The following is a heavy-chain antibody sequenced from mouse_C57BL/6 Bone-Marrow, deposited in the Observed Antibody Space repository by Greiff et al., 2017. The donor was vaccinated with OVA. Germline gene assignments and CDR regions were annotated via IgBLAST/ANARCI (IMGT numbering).Heavy chain of an antibody. J-gene: IGHJ4*01. CDR3: ARNGYYVYYAMDY. CDR2: INYDGSST. Sequence: EVKVVESEGGLVQPGSSMKLSCTASGFTFSDYYMAWVRQVPEKGLEWVANINYDGSSTYYLDSLKSRFIISRDNAKNILYLQMSSLKSEDTATYYCARNGYYVYYAMDYWGQGTSVTVSS. D-gene: IGHD2-3*01. V-gene: IGHV5-16*01. CDR1: GFTFSDYY.